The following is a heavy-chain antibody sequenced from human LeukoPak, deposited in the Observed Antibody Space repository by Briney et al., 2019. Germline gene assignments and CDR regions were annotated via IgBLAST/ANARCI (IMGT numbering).Heavy chain of an antibody. V-gene: IGHV5-51*01. Sequence: GESLKISCMGSGYSFTSYWIAWVRQMPGKGLEWMGIIYPGDSDIRYSPSFQGQVTISADKSISTAYLQWSSLKASDTAIYYCARRDWGSGSYSNSLDNWGQGTLVTVSS. CDR1: GYSFTSYW. J-gene: IGHJ4*02. CDR3: ARRDWGSGSYSNSLDN. D-gene: IGHD3-10*01. CDR2: IYPGDSDI.